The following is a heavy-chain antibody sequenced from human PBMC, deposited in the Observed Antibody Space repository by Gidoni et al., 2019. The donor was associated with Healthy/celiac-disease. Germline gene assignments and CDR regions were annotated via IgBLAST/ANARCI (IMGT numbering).Heavy chain of an antibody. CDR2: ISSSGSTI. CDR1: GFTFSSYE. J-gene: IGHJ6*02. D-gene: IGHD6-19*01. CDR3: ARGGSSGWYYYYYGMDV. Sequence: EVQLVESGGGLVQPGGSLRLSCAASGFTFSSYEMNWVRQAPGKGLEWVSYISSSGSTIYYADSVKGRFTISRDNAKNSLYLQMNSLRAEDTAVYYCARGGSSGWYYYYYGMDVWGQGTTVTVSS. V-gene: IGHV3-48*03.